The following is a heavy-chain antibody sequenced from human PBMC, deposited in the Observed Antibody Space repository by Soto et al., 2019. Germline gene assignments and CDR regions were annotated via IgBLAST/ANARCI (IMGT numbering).Heavy chain of an antibody. J-gene: IGHJ2*01. CDR2: IYYSGST. Sequence: SETLSLTCTVSGGSISSYYWSWIRQPPGKGLEWIGYIYYSGSTNYNPSLKSRVTISVDTSKNQFSLKLSSVTAADTAVYYCARDGYSYGYVSWYFDLWGRGTLVTVSS. CDR3: ARDGYSYGYVSWYFDL. V-gene: IGHV4-59*01. D-gene: IGHD5-18*01. CDR1: GGSISSYY.